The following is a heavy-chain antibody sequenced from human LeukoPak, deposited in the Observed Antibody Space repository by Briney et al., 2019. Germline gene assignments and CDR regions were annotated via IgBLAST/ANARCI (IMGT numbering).Heavy chain of an antibody. D-gene: IGHD3-10*01. J-gene: IGHJ4*02. CDR2: ISWDGGST. V-gene: IGHV3-43*01. CDR1: GFTFDDYT. Sequence: PGGSLRLSCAASGFTFDDYTMHWVRQAPGKGLEWVSLISWDGGSTYYADSVKGRFTISRDNSKNSLYLQMNSLRTEDTALYYCANLMYSGEVDYWGQGTLVTVSS. CDR3: ANLMYSGEVDY.